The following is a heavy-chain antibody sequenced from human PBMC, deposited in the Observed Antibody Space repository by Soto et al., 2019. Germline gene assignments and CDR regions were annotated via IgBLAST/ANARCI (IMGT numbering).Heavy chain of an antibody. J-gene: IGHJ4*02. V-gene: IGHV1-3*01. CDR2: INAGNGNT. D-gene: IGHD2-8*01. Sequence: ASVKVSCKASGYTFTSYAMHWVRQAPGQRLEWMGWINAGNGNTKYSQKFQGRVTITRDTSASTAYMELSSLRSEDTAVYYCASSSLGCTNGVCPSPIDYWGQGTLVTVSS. CDR1: GYTFTSYA. CDR3: ASSSLGCTNGVCPSPIDY.